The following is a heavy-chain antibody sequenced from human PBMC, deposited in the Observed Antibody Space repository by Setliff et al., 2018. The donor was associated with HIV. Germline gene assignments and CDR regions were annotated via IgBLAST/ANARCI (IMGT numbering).Heavy chain of an antibody. CDR2: IIPIFCTA. V-gene: IGHV1-69*13. Sequence: GASVKVSCKASGGTFSSSAISWVRQAPGQGLEWMGGIIPIFCTANYAQKFQGRVTITADESTSTAYMELSSMRSEDTAVYYCARESFWSGYSPGGFDYWGQGTLVTVSS. J-gene: IGHJ4*02. CDR3: ARESFWSGYSPGGFDY. D-gene: IGHD3-3*01. CDR1: GGTFSSSA.